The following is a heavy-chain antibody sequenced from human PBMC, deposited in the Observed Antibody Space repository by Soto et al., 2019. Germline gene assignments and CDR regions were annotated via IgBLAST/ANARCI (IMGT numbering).Heavy chain of an antibody. V-gene: IGHV3-7*01. D-gene: IGHD3-16*01. CDR3: ARFMITFGGVMHYGMDV. CDR2: IKQDGSEK. J-gene: IGHJ6*02. Sequence: GGSLRLSCAASGFTFSSYWMSWVRQAPGKGLEWVANIKQDGSEKYYVDSVKGRFTISRDNAKNSLYLQMNSLRAEDTAVYYCARFMITFGGVMHYGMDVWGQGTTVTVSS. CDR1: GFTFSSYW.